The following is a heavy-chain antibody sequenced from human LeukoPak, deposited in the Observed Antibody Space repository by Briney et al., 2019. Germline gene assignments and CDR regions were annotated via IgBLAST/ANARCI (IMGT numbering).Heavy chain of an antibody. J-gene: IGHJ4*02. V-gene: IGHV3-23*01. CDR1: GFTFSSYG. D-gene: IGHD3-9*01. Sequence: GGSLRLSCVASGFTFSSYGMHWVRQAPGKGLEWVSAISGSGGSTYYADSVKGRFTISRDNSKNTLYLQMNSLRAEDTAVYYCANHYDILTGYLWFDYWGQGTLVTVSS. CDR2: ISGSGGST. CDR3: ANHYDILTGYLWFDY.